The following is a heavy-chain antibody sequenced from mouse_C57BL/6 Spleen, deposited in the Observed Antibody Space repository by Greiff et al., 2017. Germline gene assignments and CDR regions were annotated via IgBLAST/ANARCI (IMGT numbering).Heavy chain of an antibody. CDR2: ISSGGSYT. CDR3: ARQGYDSFFDY. V-gene: IGHV5-6*02. CDR1: GFTFSSYG. J-gene: IGHJ2*01. D-gene: IGHD2-4*01. Sequence: DVMLVESGGDLVKPGGSLKLSCAASGFTFSSYGMSWVRQTPDKRLEWVATISSGGSYTYYPDSVKGRFTISRDNAKNTLYLQMSSLKSEDTAIYYCARQGYDSFFDYWGQGTTLTVSS.